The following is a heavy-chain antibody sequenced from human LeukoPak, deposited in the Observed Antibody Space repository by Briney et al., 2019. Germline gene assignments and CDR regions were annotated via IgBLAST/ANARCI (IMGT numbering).Heavy chain of an antibody. Sequence: KSSETLALTCTVSGGSISSYYWSWIRQPPGKGLEWIGYIYYSGSTNYNPSLKSRVTISVDTSKNQFSLKLSSVTAADTAVYYCARTPMVRGVIHHYYFDYWGQGTLLTVSS. CDR1: GGSISSYY. CDR3: ARTPMVRGVIHHYYFDY. CDR2: IYYSGST. J-gene: IGHJ4*02. V-gene: IGHV4-59*01. D-gene: IGHD3-10*01.